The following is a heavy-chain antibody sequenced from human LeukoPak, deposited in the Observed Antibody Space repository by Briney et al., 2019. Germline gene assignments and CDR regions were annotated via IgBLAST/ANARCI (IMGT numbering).Heavy chain of an antibody. V-gene: IGHV1-8*01. CDR3: ARDGGAWIQLPHDAFDI. Sequence: ASVKVSCKASGYTFTSYDINWVRQATGQGLEWMGWMNPNSGNTGYAQKFQGRVTMTRNTSISTAYMELSSLRSDDTAVYYCARDGGAWIQLPHDAFDIWGQGTMVTVSS. D-gene: IGHD5-18*01. CDR1: GYTFTSYD. J-gene: IGHJ3*02. CDR2: MNPNSGNT.